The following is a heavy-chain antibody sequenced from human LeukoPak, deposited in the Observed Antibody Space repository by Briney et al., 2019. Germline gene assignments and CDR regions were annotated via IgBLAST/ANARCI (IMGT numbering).Heavy chain of an antibody. D-gene: IGHD3-3*01. CDR1: GYTFTSYG. V-gene: IGHV1-18*01. Sequence: ASVKVSCKASGYTFTSYGISWVRQAPGQGLEWMGWISAYNGNTNYAQKLQGRVTMTTDTSTSTAYMKLRSLRSDDTAVYYCARGVLYDFWSGYPHFDYWGQGTLVTVSS. J-gene: IGHJ4*02. CDR3: ARGVLYDFWSGYPHFDY. CDR2: ISAYNGNT.